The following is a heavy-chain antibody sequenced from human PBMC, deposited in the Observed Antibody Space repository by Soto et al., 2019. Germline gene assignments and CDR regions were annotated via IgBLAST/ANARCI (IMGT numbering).Heavy chain of an antibody. D-gene: IGHD2-15*01. CDR1: WGSSSAYD. CDR2: IYFGGTT. CDR3: ARLGGFFQALDS. Sequence: SETLCLRWSVAWGSSSAYDGSWISQPPGKGLEWIGYIYFGGTTKYNPSLKSRVSMSVDTSKNQFSLKLTSVTAADTAVYYCARLGGFFQALDSWGQGTLVTVSS. J-gene: IGHJ4*02. V-gene: IGHV4-59*08.